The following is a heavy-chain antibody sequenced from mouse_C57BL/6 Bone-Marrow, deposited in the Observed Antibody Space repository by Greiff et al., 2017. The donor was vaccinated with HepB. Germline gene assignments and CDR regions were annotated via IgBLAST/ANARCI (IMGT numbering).Heavy chain of an antibody. Sequence: VQLQHSGAELVRPGASVKLSCTASGFNINDYYMHWVKQRPEQGLEWIGRIDPEDGDTEYAPKFQGKATMTADTSSNTAYLQLSSLTSEDTAVYYCTTWILRYPYYFDYWGQGTTLTVSS. V-gene: IGHV14-1*01. J-gene: IGHJ2*01. D-gene: IGHD1-1*01. CDR2: IDPEDGDT. CDR1: GFNINDYY. CDR3: TTWILRYPYYFDY.